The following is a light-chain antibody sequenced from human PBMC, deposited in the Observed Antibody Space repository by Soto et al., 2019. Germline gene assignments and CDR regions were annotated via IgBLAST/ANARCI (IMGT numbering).Light chain of an antibody. CDR3: QKYNSAPLT. V-gene: IGKV1-39*01. CDR1: QSISNY. J-gene: IGKJ4*01. Sequence: DIQMTQSPSSLSASVGGIVTITCRASQSISNYLNWYQQKPGKAPNLLIYSASSLQSGVPSRFSGSGSGTDFTLTISSLQPEDVAAYYCQKYNSAPLTFGGGTKVAIK. CDR2: SAS.